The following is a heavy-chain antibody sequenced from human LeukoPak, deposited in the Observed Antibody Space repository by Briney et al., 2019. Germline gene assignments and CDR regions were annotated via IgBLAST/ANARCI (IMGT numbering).Heavy chain of an antibody. CDR1: GYSFTSYW. CDR2: IYPGDSDT. CDR3: AGATMVRGVIDAFDI. J-gene: IGHJ3*02. V-gene: IGHV5-51*01. D-gene: IGHD3-10*01. Sequence: GESLKISCKGSGYSFTSYWIGWVRQMPGKGLEWMGIIYPGDSDTRYSPSFQGQVTTSADKSISTAYLQWSSLKASDTAMYYCAGATMVRGVIDAFDIWGQGTMVTVSS.